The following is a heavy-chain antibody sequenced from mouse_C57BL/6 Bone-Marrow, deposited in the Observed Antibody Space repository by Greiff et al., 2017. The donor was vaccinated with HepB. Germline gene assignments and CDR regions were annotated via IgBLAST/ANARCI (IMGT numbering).Heavy chain of an antibody. J-gene: IGHJ4*01. D-gene: IGHD2-2*01. Sequence: VQLQQSGAELARPGASVKLSCKASGYTFTSYGISWVKQRTGQGLEWIGEIYPRNGNTYYNEKFKGKATLTEDKSSSTAYMELRSLTSEDSAVYFWARVWLRRGAMDYWGQGTSVTVSS. CDR1: GYTFTSYG. V-gene: IGHV1-81*01. CDR2: IYPRNGNT. CDR3: ARVWLRRGAMDY.